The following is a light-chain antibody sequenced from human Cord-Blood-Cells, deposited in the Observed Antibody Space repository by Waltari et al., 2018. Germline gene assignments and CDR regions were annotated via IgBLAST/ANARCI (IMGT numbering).Light chain of an antibody. J-gene: IGLJ2*01. CDR2: DVS. CDR1: SSDVGGYNY. V-gene: IGLV2-14*01. CDR3: SSYTSSSTLV. Sequence: QSALTQPASVSGSPGQSITISCTGTSSDVGGYNYVSWYQQHPGKAPKLMIYDVSNRPSGVSNRFSGSKSGNTDSLTTSGLQAEDEADYYCSSYTSSSTLVFGGGTKLTVL.